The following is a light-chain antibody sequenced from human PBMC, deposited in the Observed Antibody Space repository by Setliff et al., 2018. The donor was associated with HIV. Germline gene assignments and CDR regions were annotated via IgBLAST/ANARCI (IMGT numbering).Light chain of an antibody. V-gene: IGLV8-61*01. J-gene: IGLJ2*01. CDR1: SGSVSASSY. Sequence: VVTQEPSFSVSPGGTVTLTCGLSSGSVSASSYPSWYQQTPGQAPRTLIYSTNIRSSGVPDRFSGSILGNKAALTITGAQADDESDYYCVLYMGSGISIFGGGTK. CDR3: VLYMGSGISI. CDR2: STN.